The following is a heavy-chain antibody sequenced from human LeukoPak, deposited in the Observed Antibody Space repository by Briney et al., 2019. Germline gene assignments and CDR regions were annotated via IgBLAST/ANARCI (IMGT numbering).Heavy chain of an antibody. V-gene: IGHV3-11*01. Sequence: GGSLRLSCAASGFTFSDYYMSWIRQAPGKGLEWVSYISSSGSTIYYADSVKSRFTISRDNAKNSLYLQMNSLRAEDTAVYYCARDGNVWGKGENWFDPWGQGTLVTVSS. CDR3: ARDGNVWGKGENWFDP. CDR2: ISSSGSTI. CDR1: GFTFSDYY. D-gene: IGHD7-27*01. J-gene: IGHJ5*02.